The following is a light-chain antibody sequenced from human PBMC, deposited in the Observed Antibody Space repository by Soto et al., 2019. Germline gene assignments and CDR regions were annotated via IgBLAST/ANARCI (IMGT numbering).Light chain of an antibody. CDR1: QSVSSN. CDR2: GAS. V-gene: IGKV3-15*01. CDR3: QQYNNWPTT. Sequence: EIVMTQSPATLSVSPGERATLSCRASQSVSSNLAWYQHKPGQAPRLLIYGASTRATGIPARFSGSGSGTEFPLPISSLQSEDFSIYYCQQYNNWPTTFRQGTKVEIK. J-gene: IGKJ1*01.